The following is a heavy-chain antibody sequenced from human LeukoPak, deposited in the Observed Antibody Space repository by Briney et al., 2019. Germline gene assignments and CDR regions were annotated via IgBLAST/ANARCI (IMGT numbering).Heavy chain of an antibody. J-gene: IGHJ5*02. V-gene: IGHV4-30-2*03. CDR3: ASALWFGELELDP. CDR1: GGSISSGGYS. Sequence: SETLSLTCAVSGGSISSGGYSWSWIRQPPGKGLEWIGYIYYSGSTYYNPSLKSRVTISVDMSKNQFSMKLSSVTAADTAVYYCASALWFGELELDPWGQGTLVTVSS. D-gene: IGHD3-10*01. CDR2: IYYSGST.